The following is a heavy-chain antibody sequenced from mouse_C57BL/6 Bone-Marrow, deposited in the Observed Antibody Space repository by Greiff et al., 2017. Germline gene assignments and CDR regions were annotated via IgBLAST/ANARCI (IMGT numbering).Heavy chain of an antibody. J-gene: IGHJ1*03. V-gene: IGHV1-82*01. Sequence: QVQLQQSGPELVKPGASVKISCKASGYAFSSSWMNWVKQRPGKGLEWIGRIYPGDGDTNYNGKFKGKATLTADKSSSTAYMQLSSLTSEDSAVYFGARANYYGSSPYWYFDVWGTGTTVTVSS. CDR1: GYAFSSSW. CDR2: IYPGDGDT. CDR3: ARANYYGSSPYWYFDV. D-gene: IGHD1-1*01.